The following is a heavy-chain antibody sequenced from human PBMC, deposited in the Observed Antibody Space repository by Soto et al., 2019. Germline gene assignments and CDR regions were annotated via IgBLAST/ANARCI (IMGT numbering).Heavy chain of an antibody. D-gene: IGHD3-10*01. CDR1: GGSISSSSYY. CDR3: ARQEGNYYGSGSSSDLDAFDI. CDR2: IYYSGST. V-gene: IGHV4-39*01. Sequence: SETLSLTCTVSGGSISSSSYYWGWIRQPPGKGLEWIGSIYYSGSTYYNPSLKSRVTISVDTSKNQFSLKLSSVTAADTAVYYCARQEGNYYGSGSSSDLDAFDIWGQGTMVT. J-gene: IGHJ3*02.